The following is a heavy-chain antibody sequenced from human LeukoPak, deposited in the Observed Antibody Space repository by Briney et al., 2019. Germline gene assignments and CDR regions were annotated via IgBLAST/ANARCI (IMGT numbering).Heavy chain of an antibody. CDR3: AREAIPFLANLSVNYWHLDL. J-gene: IGHJ2*01. D-gene: IGHD3-3*02. CDR2: IIPIFGTP. V-gene: IGHV1-69*06. CDR1: GGTFSSYA. Sequence: GASVKVSCKASGGTFSSYAISWVRQAPGQGLEWMGGIIPIFGTPNYARNFQGRVSITADKSTNTVYMELTSLRSEDTAVYFCAREAIPFLANLSVNYWHLDLWGRGSLVTVSS.